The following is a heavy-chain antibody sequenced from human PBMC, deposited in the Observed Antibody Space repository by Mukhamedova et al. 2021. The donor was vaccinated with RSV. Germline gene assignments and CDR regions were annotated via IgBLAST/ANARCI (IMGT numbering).Heavy chain of an antibody. CDR2: IKQDGSEK. Sequence: VRQAPGKGLEWVANIKQDGSEKYYVDSVKGRFTISRDNAKNSLYLQMNSLRAEDTALHYCAREHYYDSSGPDYWGQGTLVTVSS. V-gene: IGHV3-7*03. D-gene: IGHD3-22*01. J-gene: IGHJ4*02. CDR3: AREHYYDSSGPDY.